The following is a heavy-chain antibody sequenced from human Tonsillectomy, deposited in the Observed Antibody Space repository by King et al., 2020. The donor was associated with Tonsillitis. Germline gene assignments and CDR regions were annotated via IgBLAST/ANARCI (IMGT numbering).Heavy chain of an antibody. J-gene: IGHJ4*02. CDR2: IYYSGST. CDR1: GGSISSSSYY. V-gene: IGHV4-39*07. CDR3: ARVAGNGNYFDY. Sequence: LQLQESGPGLVKPSETLSLTCTVSGGSISSSSYYWGWIRQPPGKELEWIGSIYYSGSTYYKPSLKSRVIISVDTSKNQFSLKLSSVTAADTAVYYCARVAGNGNYFDYWGQGTLVTVSS. D-gene: IGHD6-19*01.